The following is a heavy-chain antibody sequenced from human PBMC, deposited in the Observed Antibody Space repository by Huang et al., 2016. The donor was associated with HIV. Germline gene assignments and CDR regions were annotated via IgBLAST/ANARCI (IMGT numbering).Heavy chain of an antibody. Sequence: QVQLVQSGSELRKPGASVKVSCKASGYTFTTYSLIWVRQAPGQGLEWTGWIHTKTGKPTYAQGFTGRFVFSLDTTVNTAYLQISSLKTDDTAKYFCARYRLTGTFLDSWGQGTQVTVSS. CDR2: IHTKTGKP. CDR1: GYTFTTYS. D-gene: IGHD3-9*01. V-gene: IGHV7-4-1*02. CDR3: ARYRLTGTFLDS. J-gene: IGHJ4*02.